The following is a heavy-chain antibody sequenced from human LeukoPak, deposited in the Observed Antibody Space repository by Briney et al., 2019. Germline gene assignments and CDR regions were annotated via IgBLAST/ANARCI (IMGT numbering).Heavy chain of an antibody. CDR3: ARAPLEWFHYYYYGMDV. V-gene: IGHV3-7*04. CDR1: GFTFSNYW. J-gene: IGHJ6*02. D-gene: IGHD3-3*01. Sequence: GGFLRLSCAASGFTFSNYWMSWVRQAPGKGLEWVANIKQDGSEKYYVDSVKGRFTISRDNAKKSLYLQMNSLRAEDTAVYYCARAPLEWFHYYYYGMDVWGQGTTVTVSS. CDR2: IKQDGSEK.